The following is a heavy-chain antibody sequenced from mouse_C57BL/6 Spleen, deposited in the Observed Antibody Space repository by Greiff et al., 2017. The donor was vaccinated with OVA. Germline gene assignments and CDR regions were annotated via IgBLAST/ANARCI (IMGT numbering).Heavy chain of an antibody. D-gene: IGHD1-1*01. CDR1: GFTFSSYA. CDR3: TRDHYYGSIYYAMDY. V-gene: IGHV5-9-1*02. J-gene: IGHJ4*01. CDR2: ISSGGDYI. Sequence: EVQVVESGAGLVKPGGSLKLSCAASGFTFSSYAMSWVRQTPEKRLEWVAYISSGGDYIYYADTVKGRFTISRDNARNTLYLQMSSLKSDDTAMYYCTRDHYYGSIYYAMDYWGQGTSVTVSS.